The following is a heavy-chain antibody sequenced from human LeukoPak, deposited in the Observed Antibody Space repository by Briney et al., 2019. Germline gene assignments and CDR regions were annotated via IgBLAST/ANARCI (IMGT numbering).Heavy chain of an antibody. V-gene: IGHV3-30-3*02. J-gene: IGHJ5*02. CDR1: GFTFSSYA. CDR2: ISYDGSNK. Sequence: PGRSLRLSCAASGFTFSSYAMHWVRQAPGKGLEWVAVISYDGSNKYYADSVKGRFTISRDNSKNTLYLQMNSLRAEDTAVYYCAKLMTTVTFDPWGQGTLVTVSS. CDR3: AKLMTTVTFDP. D-gene: IGHD4-17*01.